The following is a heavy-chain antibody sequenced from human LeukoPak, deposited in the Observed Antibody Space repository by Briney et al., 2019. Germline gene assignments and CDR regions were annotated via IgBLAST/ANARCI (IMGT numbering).Heavy chain of an antibody. J-gene: IGHJ3*02. V-gene: IGHV4-39*07. D-gene: IGHD4-23*01. CDR2: IYYSGST. CDR3: ASGAVVDAFDI. CDR1: GGSISSSSYY. Sequence: SETLSLTCTVSGGSISSSSYYWGWIRQPPGKGLEWIGSIYYSGSTNYNPSLKSRVTMSADTSKNQFSLKLSSVTAADTAVYFCASGAVVDAFDIWGQGTMVTVSS.